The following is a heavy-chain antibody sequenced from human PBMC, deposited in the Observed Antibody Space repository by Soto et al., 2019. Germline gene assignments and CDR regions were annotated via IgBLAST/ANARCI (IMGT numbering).Heavy chain of an antibody. CDR1: GLTFSSYA. V-gene: IGHV3-23*01. CDR3: AKSTSGALEWLLYDY. J-gene: IGHJ4*02. Sequence: GSLRLSCAASGLTFSSYAMSWVRQAPGKGLEWVSGISDSGGSIQYADSVKGRFTISRDNSKNTLYLQMSSLRAEDTALYYCAKSTSGALEWLLYDYWGQGTLVTVSS. D-gene: IGHD3-3*01. CDR2: ISDSGGSI.